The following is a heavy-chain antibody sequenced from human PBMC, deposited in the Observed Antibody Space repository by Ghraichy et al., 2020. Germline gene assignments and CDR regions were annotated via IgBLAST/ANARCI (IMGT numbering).Heavy chain of an antibody. D-gene: IGHD1-26*01. CDR3: VLPGSSYREYYYYGMDV. J-gene: IGHJ6*02. Sequence: GGSLRLSCSASGFTFSNYAMHWVRQAPGKGLEYVSTITNTGGNTYYVDSVKGRITISRDNSKNTLFLQVNSLKTEDTAVYYCVLPGSSYREYYYYGMDVWGQGTTVTVSS. CDR2: ITNTGGNT. CDR1: GFTFSNYA. V-gene: IGHV3-64D*06.